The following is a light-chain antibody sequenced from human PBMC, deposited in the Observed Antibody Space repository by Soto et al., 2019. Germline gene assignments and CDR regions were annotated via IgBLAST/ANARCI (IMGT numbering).Light chain of an antibody. CDR3: MQGLRPMYT. CDR2: LGS. J-gene: IGKJ5*01. Sequence: IALTQSPLSLSVTPGEPASISCRSSQTLLRSNGYTYLNWYLQKPGQSPQLLIYLGSNRASGVPDRFSGSGSGTDFTLKINRVQAEDVGVFYCMQGLRPMYTFGQGTRLEIK. CDR1: QTLLRSNGYTY. V-gene: IGKV2-28*01.